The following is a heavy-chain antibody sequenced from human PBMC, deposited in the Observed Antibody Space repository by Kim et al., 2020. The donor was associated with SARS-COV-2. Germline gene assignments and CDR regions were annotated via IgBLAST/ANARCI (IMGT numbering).Heavy chain of an antibody. CDR2: IYYSGST. Sequence: SETLSLTCTVSGGSISSSSHYWGWIRQPPGKGLEWIGSIYYSGSTYYNPSLKSRVTISVDTSKNQFSLKLSSVTAADTALYYCASHRGGWGDNWFYPWG. CDR1: GGSISSSSHY. D-gene: IGHD3-10*01. CDR3: ASHRGGWGDNWFYP. V-gene: IGHV4-39*01. J-gene: IGHJ5*02.